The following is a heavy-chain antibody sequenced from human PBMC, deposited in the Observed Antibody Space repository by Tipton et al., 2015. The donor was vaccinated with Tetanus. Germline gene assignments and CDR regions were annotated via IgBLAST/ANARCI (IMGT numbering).Heavy chain of an antibody. D-gene: IGHD2-2*01. Sequence: SLRLSCSASGFTFSSYAMHWVRQAPGKGLEYVSAISSNGGSTYYADSVKGRFTISRDNSKNTLYLQMSSLRAEDTAVYYCVKDGYQQPGVDYYGMDVWGQGTTVTVSS. CDR3: VKDGYQQPGVDYYGMDV. V-gene: IGHV3-64D*08. CDR1: GFTFSSYA. CDR2: ISSNGGST. J-gene: IGHJ6*02.